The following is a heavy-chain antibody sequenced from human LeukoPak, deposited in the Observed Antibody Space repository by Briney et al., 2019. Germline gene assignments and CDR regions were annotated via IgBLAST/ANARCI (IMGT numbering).Heavy chain of an antibody. CDR2: ISGSSRYI. Sequence: GGSLRLSCAASGFTFSTFSMDWVRQAPGKGLEWVSSISGSSRYIYQAESVKGRFAISRDNAKNLLYLQMNSLRAEDTAVYFCVRDIQGTGSPLDYWGQGTLVTVSS. D-gene: IGHD1-1*01. J-gene: IGHJ4*02. CDR1: GFTFSTFS. V-gene: IGHV3-21*01. CDR3: VRDIQGTGSPLDY.